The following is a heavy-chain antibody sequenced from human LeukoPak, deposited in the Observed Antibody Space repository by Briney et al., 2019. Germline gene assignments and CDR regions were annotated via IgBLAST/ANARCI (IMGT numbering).Heavy chain of an antibody. D-gene: IGHD6-13*01. Sequence: GGCLRLSCAASGFTFSSYAMSWVRQAPGKGLEWVSAISGSGGSTYYADSVKGRFTISRDNSKNTLYLQMNSLRAEDTAVYYCAKDLGGSSWYPYYFDYWGQGTLVTVSS. J-gene: IGHJ4*02. CDR3: AKDLGGSSWYPYYFDY. CDR1: GFTFSSYA. V-gene: IGHV3-23*01. CDR2: ISGSGGST.